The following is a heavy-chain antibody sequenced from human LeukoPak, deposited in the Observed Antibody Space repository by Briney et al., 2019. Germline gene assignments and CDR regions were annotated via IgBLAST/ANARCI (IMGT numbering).Heavy chain of an antibody. V-gene: IGHV3-7*01. Sequence: GGSLRLSCAASGFTFSSNWMSWVRQAPGKGLEWVANIKQDGSEKYYVDSVKGRFTISRDNAKNSLYLQMSSLRAEDTAVYYCARDDEIVVVTTGYYYYYGMDVWGQGTTVTVSS. D-gene: IGHD3-22*01. CDR1: GFTFSSNW. CDR2: IKQDGSEK. CDR3: ARDDEIVVVTTGYYYYYGMDV. J-gene: IGHJ6*02.